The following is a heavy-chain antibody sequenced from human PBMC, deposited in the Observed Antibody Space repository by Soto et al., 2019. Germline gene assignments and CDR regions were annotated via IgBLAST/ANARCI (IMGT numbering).Heavy chain of an antibody. D-gene: IGHD3-16*01. V-gene: IGHV6-1*01. Sequence: SQTLSLTCVISGDSVSSKNATWDWIRQSPSRGLEWLGRTYYRSKWYNDFALSVRGRISINPDTSKNLFSLQLTSVTPEDTAVYYCARAVAHYESVWESYAEGFDIWGQGTMVTVSS. CDR1: GDSVSSKNAT. CDR2: TYYRSKWYN. J-gene: IGHJ3*02. CDR3: ARAVAHYESVWESYAEGFDI.